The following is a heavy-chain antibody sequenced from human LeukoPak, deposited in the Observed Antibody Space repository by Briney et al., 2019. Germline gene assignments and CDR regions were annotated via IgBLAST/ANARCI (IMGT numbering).Heavy chain of an antibody. CDR2: INHSGST. CDR3: ARGTDYGDYFDY. J-gene: IGHJ4*02. D-gene: IGHD4-17*01. CDR1: GGSFSGYY. Sequence: SETLSLTCAVYGGSFSGYYWSWIRQPPGKGLEWIGEINHSGSTNYNPSLKSRVTISVDTSKNQFSLKLSSVTAADTAVYYCARGTDYGDYFDYWGQGTLVTVSS. V-gene: IGHV4-34*01.